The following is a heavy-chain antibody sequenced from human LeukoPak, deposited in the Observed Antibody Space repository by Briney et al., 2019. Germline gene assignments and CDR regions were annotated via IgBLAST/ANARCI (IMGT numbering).Heavy chain of an antibody. CDR3: ARDAVDGEPRWYYFDY. Sequence: AVKVSCKASGGTLSSYAISWVRQGPGRGLERMGGIIPIFGTANYAQKFQGRVTITTDESTSTAYMELSSLRSEDTAVYYCARDAVDGEPRWYYFDYWGQGTLVTVSS. J-gene: IGHJ4*02. CDR1: GGTLSSYA. D-gene: IGHD3-10*01. CDR2: IIPIFGTA. V-gene: IGHV1-69*05.